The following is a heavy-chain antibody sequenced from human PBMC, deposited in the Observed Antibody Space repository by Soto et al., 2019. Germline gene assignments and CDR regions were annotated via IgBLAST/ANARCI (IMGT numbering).Heavy chain of an antibody. CDR3: ARFRSNYSLDY. V-gene: IGHV3-48*02. CDR1: GFTFSAYS. D-gene: IGHD2-15*01. J-gene: IGHJ4*02. CDR2: ITSSSATI. Sequence: EVQLVESGGGLVQPGGSLRLSCTASGFTFSAYSMHWVRQAPGKGLEWLSYITSSSATISYADSVKGRFTTSRDNAKNSLYLQMISLRDEDTAVYFCARFRSNYSLDYWGQGTLVTVSS.